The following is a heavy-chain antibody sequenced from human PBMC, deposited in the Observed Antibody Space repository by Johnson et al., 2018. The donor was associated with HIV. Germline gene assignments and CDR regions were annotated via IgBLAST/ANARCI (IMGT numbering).Heavy chain of an antibody. Sequence: QVQLVESGGGVVQPGGSLRPSCAAPGFTFSSYGIHWVRQAPAKGLEWVAFIRYDGTNKYYADSVKGRFTISRDNSTNTLYLQMNSLTPEDTAVYYCARVKSYGNWGSRKGGRESRAAFDIWGQGTMVTVSS. CDR3: ARVKSYGNWGSRKGGRESRAAFDI. V-gene: IGHV3-30*02. CDR2: IRYDGTNK. J-gene: IGHJ3*02. CDR1: GFTFSSYG. D-gene: IGHD7-27*01.